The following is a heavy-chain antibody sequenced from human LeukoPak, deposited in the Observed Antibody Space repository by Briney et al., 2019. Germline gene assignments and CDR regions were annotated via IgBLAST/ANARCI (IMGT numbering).Heavy chain of an antibody. Sequence: ETLSLTCTVSGASMTSTIYYWGWIRQTPGKGLEWVSVIYSGGSTYYADSVKGRFTISRHNSKNTLYLQMNSLRAEDTAVYYCASLVGATGGFDYWGQGTLVTVSS. D-gene: IGHD1-26*01. CDR3: ASLVGATGGFDY. J-gene: IGHJ4*02. CDR1: GASMTSTIYY. V-gene: IGHV3-53*04. CDR2: IYSGGST.